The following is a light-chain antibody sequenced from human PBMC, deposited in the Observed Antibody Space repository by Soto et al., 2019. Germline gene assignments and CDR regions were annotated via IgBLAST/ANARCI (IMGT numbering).Light chain of an antibody. J-gene: IGKJ2*01. CDR1: ESVTSTH. V-gene: IGKV3-20*01. CDR3: QRYGTSRGT. Sequence: EIVLTQSPGTLSLSPGERATLACRASESVTSTHLAWYQQKGGQAPRLLIYAISTRASGIPDRFSGSGSGKDFTLPISRLEPEDFGVYYCQRYGTSRGTFGQGTKLEIK. CDR2: AIS.